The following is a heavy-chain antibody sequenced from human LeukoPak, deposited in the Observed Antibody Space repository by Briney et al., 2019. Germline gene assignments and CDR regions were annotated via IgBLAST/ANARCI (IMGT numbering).Heavy chain of an antibody. D-gene: IGHD6-19*01. CDR2: ISYVGSNK. CDR1: AFTFSSYA. V-gene: IGHV3-30*04. CDR3: ARDNRYSSGPIDY. Sequence: PGGALRLFCPASAFTFSSYAMHWFLRAPGKGLEWVAVISYVGSNKYYADSVKGRFTISRENSKNTLYLQMNSLRAEDTAVYYCARDNRYSSGPIDYCGQGTLDTVSA. J-gene: IGHJ4*02.